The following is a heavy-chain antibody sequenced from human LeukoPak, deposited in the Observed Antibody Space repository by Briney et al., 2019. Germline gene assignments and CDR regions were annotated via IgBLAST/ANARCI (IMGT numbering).Heavy chain of an antibody. V-gene: IGHV4-59*01. Sequence: SETLSLTCTVSGGSIGSYYWSWIRQPPGKGLEWIGYIYYSGSTDCNPSLKSRVTISVDTSKNQFSLKLSSVTAADTAVYYCARNLYDSSGSMGIYTFDYWGQGTLVTVSS. J-gene: IGHJ4*02. CDR3: ARNLYDSSGSMGIYTFDY. CDR2: IYYSGST. D-gene: IGHD3-22*01. CDR1: GGSIGSYY.